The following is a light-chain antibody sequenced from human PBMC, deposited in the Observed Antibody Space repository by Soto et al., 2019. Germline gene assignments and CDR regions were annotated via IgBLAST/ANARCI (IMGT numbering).Light chain of an antibody. CDR1: SGHTNYA. J-gene: IGLJ2*01. V-gene: IGLV4-69*01. CDR3: QTWGTVTPVI. CDR2: VNSDGTH. Sequence: QPVLTQSPSASASLGASVKLTCALDSGHTNYAIAWHQQQSEKGPRYLMKVNSDGTHIKGDGIPDRFSGSSSGAERYLTISSLQSEDEADYYCQTWGTVTPVIFGGGTKLTVL.